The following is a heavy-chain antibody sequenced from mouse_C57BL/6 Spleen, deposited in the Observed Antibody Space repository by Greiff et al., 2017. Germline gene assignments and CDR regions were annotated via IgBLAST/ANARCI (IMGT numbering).Heavy chain of an antibody. CDR1: GYTFTSYG. D-gene: IGHD3-3*01. CDR3: TRGGTWSYFDY. CDR2: IYIGNGYT. Sequence: VQLQQSGAELVRPGSSVKMSCKTSGYTFTSYGINWVKQRPGQGLEWIGYIYIGNGYTYYNEKFKGKATLTSDTSSSTAYMLLSSLTSEDSAIYFGTRGGTWSYFDYWGQGTTLTVSS. V-gene: IGHV1-58*01. J-gene: IGHJ2*01.